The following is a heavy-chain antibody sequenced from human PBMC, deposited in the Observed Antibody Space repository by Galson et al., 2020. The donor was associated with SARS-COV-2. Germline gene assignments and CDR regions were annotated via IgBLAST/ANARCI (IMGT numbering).Heavy chain of an antibody. Sequence: SETLSLTCTVPDGSISSYFWSWIRLPPGKGLEWIGYIYYSGSTNHNPSLKSRVTISVDTSKNQFSLKLSSVTAADTAVYYCARGSGSSSSGWYLDLWGRGTLVTGSS. J-gene: IGHJ2*01. CDR1: DGSISSYF. CDR2: IYYSGST. CDR3: ARGSGSSSSGWYLDL. D-gene: IGHD6-6*01. V-gene: IGHV4-59*01.